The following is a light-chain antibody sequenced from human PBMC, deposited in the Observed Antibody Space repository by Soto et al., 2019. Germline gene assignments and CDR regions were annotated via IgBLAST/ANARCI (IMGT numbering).Light chain of an antibody. V-gene: IGKV3-20*01. CDR3: QQFSSYPLT. Sequence: EIVLTQSPGTLSLSPGERATLSCRASQSVSNNYLAWYQQKPGQAPRLLIYDASRRATGIPDRFSGGGSGTDFTLTISRLEPEDFAVYYCQQFSSYPLTFGGGTKVDIK. J-gene: IGKJ4*01. CDR2: DAS. CDR1: QSVSNNY.